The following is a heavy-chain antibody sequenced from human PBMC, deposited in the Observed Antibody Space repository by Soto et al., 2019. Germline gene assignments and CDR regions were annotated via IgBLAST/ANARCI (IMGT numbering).Heavy chain of an antibody. CDR3: ARTRGETYYYDSSGSLGYYGMDV. J-gene: IGHJ6*02. Sequence: ASVKVSCKASGYTFTGYYMHWVRQAPGQGLEWMGWINPNSGGTNYAQKFQGRVTMTRDTSISTAYVELSRLRSGDTAVYYCARTRGETYYYDSSGSLGYYGMDVWGQGTTVTVSS. CDR1: GYTFTGYY. CDR2: INPNSGGT. D-gene: IGHD3-22*01. V-gene: IGHV1-2*02.